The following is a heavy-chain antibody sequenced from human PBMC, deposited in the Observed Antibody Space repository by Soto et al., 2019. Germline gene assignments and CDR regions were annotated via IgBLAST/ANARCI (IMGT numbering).Heavy chain of an antibody. D-gene: IGHD4-17*01. Sequence: QVQLVQSGAEVKKPGASVKVSCKASGYTFTSYDINWVRQATGQGLEWMGWMNPNSGNTGYAQKFQGRVTMTRNTSISTAYMELSRLRSEDTAVYYCARGGAGDYVRRTGRDVWGQGTTVTVSS. CDR3: ARGGAGDYVRRTGRDV. V-gene: IGHV1-8*01. CDR1: GYTFTSYD. J-gene: IGHJ6*02. CDR2: MNPNSGNT.